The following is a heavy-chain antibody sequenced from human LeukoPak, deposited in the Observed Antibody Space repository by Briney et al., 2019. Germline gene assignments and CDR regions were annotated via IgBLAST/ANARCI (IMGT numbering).Heavy chain of an antibody. CDR3: ARDRATVTTRGYLGAFDI. Sequence: PGRSLRLSCAASGFTFSSYAMHWVRQAPGKGLEWVAVISYDGSNKYYADSVKGRSTISRDNSKNTLYLQMNSLRAEDTAVYYCARDRATVTTRGYLGAFDIWGQGTMVTVSS. D-gene: IGHD4-17*01. V-gene: IGHV3-30-3*01. J-gene: IGHJ3*02. CDR2: ISYDGSNK. CDR1: GFTFSSYA.